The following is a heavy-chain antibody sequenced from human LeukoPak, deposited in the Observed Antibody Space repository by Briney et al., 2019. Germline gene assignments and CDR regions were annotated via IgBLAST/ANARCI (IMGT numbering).Heavy chain of an antibody. D-gene: IGHD3-22*01. CDR1: GYTFTSYD. Sequence: GASVKVSCKASGYTFTSYDINWVRQATGQGLEWMGWMNPNSGNTGYAQKFQGRVTITRNTSISTAYMELSSLRSEDTAMYYCARDRTHYYESSGYYSRWEYWGQGTLVTVSS. CDR3: ARDRTHYYESSGYYSRWEY. V-gene: IGHV1-8*03. J-gene: IGHJ4*02. CDR2: MNPNSGNT.